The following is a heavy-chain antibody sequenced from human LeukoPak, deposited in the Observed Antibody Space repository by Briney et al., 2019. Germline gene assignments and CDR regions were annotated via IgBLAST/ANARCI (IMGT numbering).Heavy chain of an antibody. CDR3: ARNGHSSSWYTYYYYYYMDV. V-gene: IGHV1-2*02. D-gene: IGHD6-13*01. J-gene: IGHJ6*03. CDR2: INPNSGGT. CDR1: GYTFTGYY. Sequence: GASVKVSCKASGYTFTGYYMHWVRQAPGQGLEWMGWINPNSGGTNYAQKFQGRVTMTRDTSISTAYMELSRLRSDDTAVYYCARNGHSSSWYTYYYYYYMDVWGKGTTVTVS.